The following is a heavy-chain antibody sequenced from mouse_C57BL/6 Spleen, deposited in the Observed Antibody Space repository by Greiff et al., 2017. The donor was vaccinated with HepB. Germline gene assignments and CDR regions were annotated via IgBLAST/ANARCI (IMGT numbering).Heavy chain of an antibody. CDR2: ISDGGSYT. Sequence: EVQLQESGGGLVKPGGSLKLSCAASGFTFSSYAMSWVRQTPEKRLEWVATISDGGSYTYYPDNVKGRFTISRDNAKNNLYLQMSHLKSEDTAMYYCARDYYGSRPWFADWGQGTLVTVSA. D-gene: IGHD1-1*01. CDR3: ARDYYGSRPWFAD. J-gene: IGHJ3*01. CDR1: GFTFSSYA. V-gene: IGHV5-4*01.